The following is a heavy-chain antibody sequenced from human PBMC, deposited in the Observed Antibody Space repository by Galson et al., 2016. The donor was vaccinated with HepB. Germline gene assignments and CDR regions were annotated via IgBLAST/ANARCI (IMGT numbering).Heavy chain of an antibody. V-gene: IGHV3-30*19. CDR1: GFTFSRYG. D-gene: IGHD3-10*01. J-gene: IGHJ4*02. CDR2: ISYDGGDK. CDR3: ARDGYYYGSGSYGAATY. Sequence: SLRLSCAASGFTFSRYGMHWVRQAPGKGLEWVAVISYDGGDKHYADSVKGRFTVSRDNSKNTLFLQMNSLRVEDTAMYYCARDGYYYGSGSYGAATYWGQGTPVTVSS.